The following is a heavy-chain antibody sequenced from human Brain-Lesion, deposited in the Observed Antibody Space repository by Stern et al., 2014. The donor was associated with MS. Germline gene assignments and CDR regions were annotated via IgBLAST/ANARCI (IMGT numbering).Heavy chain of an antibody. D-gene: IGHD5-18*01. J-gene: IGHJ5*01. V-gene: IGHV4-61*02. CDR3: ARASAPLYSGNWFDS. CDR2: IHASGST. CDR1: GDSTSRDNYF. Sequence: QVQLVESGRGLVKPSQTLSVTCTVSGDSTSRDNYFWSWIRQAAGKRLEWIGRIHASGSTFYYPSLKSRVTLSVDPTKTQFSLMLNSGTAEDTAVYYCARASAPLYSGNWFDSWGQGTLVSVSS.